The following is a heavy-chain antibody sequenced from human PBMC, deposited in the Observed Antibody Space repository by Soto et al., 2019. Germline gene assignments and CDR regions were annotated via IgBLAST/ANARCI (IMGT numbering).Heavy chain of an antibody. J-gene: IGHJ4*02. CDR3: SHGYYQYFES. CDR1: GVTLTNVW. D-gene: IGHD5-18*01. CDR2: IKSKTDGGTA. Sequence: PGGSLRLSCAVSGVTLTNVWMNWVRQAPGMGPEWVGRIKSKTDGGTADYAAPVKGRFTISRDDSENTLYLQMTSLKTEDTAVYYCSHGYYQYFESWGQGTLVTVSS. V-gene: IGHV3-15*07.